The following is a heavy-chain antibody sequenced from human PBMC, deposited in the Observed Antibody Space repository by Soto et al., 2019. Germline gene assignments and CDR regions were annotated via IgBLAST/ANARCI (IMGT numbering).Heavy chain of an antibody. D-gene: IGHD4-4*01. CDR3: ARAIMSNYVGMDV. CDR1: GFTLSSYG. J-gene: IGHJ6*02. CDR2: IWYDGSNK. Sequence: PGGSLRLSSAASGFTLSSYGMDWVRQAPGKGLEWVAVIWYDGSNKYYADSVKGRFTISRDNSKNTLYLQMNSLRAEDTAVYYCARAIMSNYVGMDVWGQGTTVTVSS. V-gene: IGHV3-33*01.